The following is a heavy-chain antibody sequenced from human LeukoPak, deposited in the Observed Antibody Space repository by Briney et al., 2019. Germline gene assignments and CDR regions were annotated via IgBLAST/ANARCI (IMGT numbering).Heavy chain of an antibody. CDR1: GYSISSGHY. V-gene: IGHV4-38-2*02. CDR2: INHSGST. J-gene: IGHJ5*02. Sequence: SETLSLTCTVSGYSISSGHYWGWIRQPPGKGLEWIGEINHSGSTNYNPSLKSRVTISVDTSKNQFSLKLSSVTAADTAVYYCAIGESTYQAVTSWGQGTLVTVSS. CDR3: AIGESTYQAVTS. D-gene: IGHD4-11*01.